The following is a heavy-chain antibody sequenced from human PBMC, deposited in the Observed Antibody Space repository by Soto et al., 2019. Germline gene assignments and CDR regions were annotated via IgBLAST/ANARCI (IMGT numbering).Heavy chain of an antibody. V-gene: IGHV1-46*01. CDR2: INPSGGST. Sequence: ASVKVSCKASGYTFTSYYMHWVRQAPGQGLEWMGIINPSGGSTSYAQKFQGRVTMTRDTSTSTVYMELSSLRSEDTAVYYCASGITIFGLQPFYYYYGMDVWGQGTTVTVSS. D-gene: IGHD3-3*01. CDR3: ASGITIFGLQPFYYYYGMDV. CDR1: GYTFTSYY. J-gene: IGHJ6*02.